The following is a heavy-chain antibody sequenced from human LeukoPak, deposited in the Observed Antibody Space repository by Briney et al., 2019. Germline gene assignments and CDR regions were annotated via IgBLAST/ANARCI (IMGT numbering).Heavy chain of an antibody. D-gene: IGHD3-10*01. CDR1: GDSICSGDYY. CDR3: ARRSGYGSGIPAKRFNWFDP. V-gene: IGHV4-39*07. Sequence: SETLSLTCTVSGDSICSGDYYWSWIRQPPGKGLEWIGEINHSGSTNYNPSLKSRVTISVDTSKNQFSLKLSSVTAADTAVYYCARRSGYGSGIPAKRFNWFDPWGQGTLVTVSS. CDR2: INHSGST. J-gene: IGHJ5*02.